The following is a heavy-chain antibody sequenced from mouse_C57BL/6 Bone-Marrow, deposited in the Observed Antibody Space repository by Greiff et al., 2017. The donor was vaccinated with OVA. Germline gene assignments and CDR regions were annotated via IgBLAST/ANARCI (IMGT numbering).Heavy chain of an antibody. CDR2: IDPSDSET. CDR3: ARATTVVALDY. Sequence: QVQLQQPGAELVRPGSSVKLSCKASGYTFTSYWMHWVKQRPIQGLEWIGNIDPSDSETHYNQKFKDKATLPVDKSSSTAYRQLSRLTSEDSAVYYCARATTVVALDYWGQGTTLTVSS. J-gene: IGHJ2*01. CDR1: GYTFTSYW. V-gene: IGHV1-52*01. D-gene: IGHD1-1*01.